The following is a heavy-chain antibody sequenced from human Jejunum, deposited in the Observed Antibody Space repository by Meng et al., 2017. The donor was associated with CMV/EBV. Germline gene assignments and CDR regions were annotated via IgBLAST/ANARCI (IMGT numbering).Heavy chain of an antibody. V-gene: IGHV1-2*02. CDR1: GYTFTDYY. J-gene: IGHJ5*01. CDR3: ARDLNESGTYSPFES. CDR2: INPKSGGT. Sequence: GYTFTDYYIHWVRQAPGQGLEWMGWINPKSGGTNSAQKFQGRVTLTRDRSIGSAYMELSRLTSDDTAMYYCARDLNESGTYSPFESWGQGTLVTVSS. D-gene: IGHD1-26*01.